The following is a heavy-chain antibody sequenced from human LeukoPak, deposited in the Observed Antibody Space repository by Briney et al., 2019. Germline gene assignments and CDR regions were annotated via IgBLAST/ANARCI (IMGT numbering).Heavy chain of an antibody. Sequence: PGGSLRLSCAASGFTFDDYAMHWVRQAPGKGLEWVSGISWNSGSIGYADSVKGRFTISRDNAKNSLYLQMNSLRAEDTASYYCAKDILKYQPLLSAFDIWGQGTMVTVSS. CDR2: ISWNSGSI. V-gene: IGHV3-9*01. D-gene: IGHD2-2*01. CDR3: AKDILKYQPLLSAFDI. CDR1: GFTFDDYA. J-gene: IGHJ3*02.